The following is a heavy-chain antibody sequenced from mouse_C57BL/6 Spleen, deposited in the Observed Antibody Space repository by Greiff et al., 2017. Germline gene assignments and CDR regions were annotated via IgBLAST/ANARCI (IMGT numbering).Heavy chain of an antibody. CDR1: GYAFSSSW. CDR2: IYPGDGDT. V-gene: IGHV1-82*01. CDR3: ARFHYYAMDY. J-gene: IGHJ4*01. Sequence: VQLQQSGPELVKPGASVKISCKASGYAFSSSWMNWVKQRPGKGLEWIGRIYPGDGDTNYNGKFKGKGTLTAAKSSSTAYMQLSSLTSDDSAVYFCARFHYYAMDYWGQVTSVTVSS.